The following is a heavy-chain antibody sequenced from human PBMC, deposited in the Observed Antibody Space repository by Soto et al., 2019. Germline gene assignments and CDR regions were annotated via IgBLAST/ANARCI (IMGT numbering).Heavy chain of an antibody. V-gene: IGHV4-59*01. CDR3: ARARYDGDFWSGYYYYYYYYMDV. CDR2: IYYSGGT. Sequence: SETLSLTCTVSGASISSYYLRWVRQPPGKGREWIGYIYYSGGTNYNPSLKSRVTISVDRSKNQFSLKLSSVTAADTAVYYCARARYDGDFWSGYYYYYYYYMDVWGKGTTVNVSS. J-gene: IGHJ6*03. CDR1: GASISSYY. D-gene: IGHD3-3*01.